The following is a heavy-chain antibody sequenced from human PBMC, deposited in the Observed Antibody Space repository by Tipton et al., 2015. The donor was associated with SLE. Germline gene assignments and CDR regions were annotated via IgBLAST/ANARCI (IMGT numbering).Heavy chain of an antibody. J-gene: IGHJ4*02. CDR2: ISDVGST. Sequence: LRLSCTVSGGSIGSTTYHWGWIRQPPGKGLEWIGSISDVGSTSSNPSLKSRVTISVDTSNNHFSLKLTSVTAADTAVYYCARGRIAVAGNHFDYWGQGTLVTVSS. V-gene: IGHV4-39*07. CDR1: GGSIGSTTYH. CDR3: ARGRIAVAGNHFDY. D-gene: IGHD6-19*01.